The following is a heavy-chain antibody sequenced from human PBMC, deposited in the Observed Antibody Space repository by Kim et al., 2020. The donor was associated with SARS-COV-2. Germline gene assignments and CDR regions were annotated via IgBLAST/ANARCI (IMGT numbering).Heavy chain of an antibody. V-gene: IGHV3-21*01. J-gene: IGHJ4*02. CDR1: GFTFSSYS. CDR3: ARALVAVAGLYYFDY. Sequence: GGSLRLSCAASGFTFSSYSMNWVHQAPGKGLEWVSSISSSSSYIYYADSVKGRFTISRDNAKNSLYLQMNSLRAEDTAVYYCARALVAVAGLYYFDYWGQGTLVTVSS. CDR2: ISSSSSYI. D-gene: IGHD6-19*01.